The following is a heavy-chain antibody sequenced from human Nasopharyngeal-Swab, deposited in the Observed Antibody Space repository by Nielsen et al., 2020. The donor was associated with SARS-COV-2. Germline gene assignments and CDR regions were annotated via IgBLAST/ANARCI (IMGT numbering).Heavy chain of an antibody. CDR3: ARDFTIFGAPLDGMDV. J-gene: IGHJ6*02. CDR2: ISSSSSYI. CDR1: GFTFSSYS. D-gene: IGHD3-3*01. Sequence: GGSLTLSCAASGFTFSSYSMNWVRQAPGKGLEWVSSISSSSSYIYYADSVKGRFTISRDNAKNSLYLQMNSLRDEDTAVYYCARDFTIFGAPLDGMDVWGQGTTVTVSS. V-gene: IGHV3-21*01.